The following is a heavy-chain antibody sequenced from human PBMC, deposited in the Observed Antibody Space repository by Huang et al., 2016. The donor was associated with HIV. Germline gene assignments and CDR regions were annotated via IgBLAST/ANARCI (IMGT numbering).Heavy chain of an antibody. V-gene: IGHV4-61*09. CDR1: GDSISSGSYY. Sequence: QVQLQESGPGLVKPSQTLSLTCTVSGDSISSGSYYWSWIRQPAGKGLEWIGHIYTSGGTNYNPSLKSRVTISLATSKDQFSLKLNSVTAADTAVYFCARTMIVVVTATYYYYYYMDVWGKGTTVTVSS. D-gene: IGHD2-21*02. J-gene: IGHJ6*03. CDR2: IYTSGGT. CDR3: ARTMIVVVTATYYYYYYMDV.